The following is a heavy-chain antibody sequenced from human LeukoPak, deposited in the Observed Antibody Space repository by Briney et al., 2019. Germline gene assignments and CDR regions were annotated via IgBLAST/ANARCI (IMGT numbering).Heavy chain of an antibody. CDR2: IYTSGST. Sequence: SETLSLTCTVSGGSISSYYWSWIRQPPGKGLEWIGYIYTSGSTNYNPSLKSRVTISVDTSKNQFSLKLSSVTAADTAVYYCARMTGYYNPFDYWGQGTLVTVSS. D-gene: IGHD3-9*01. CDR3: ARMTGYYNPFDY. V-gene: IGHV4-4*09. J-gene: IGHJ4*02. CDR1: GGSISSYY.